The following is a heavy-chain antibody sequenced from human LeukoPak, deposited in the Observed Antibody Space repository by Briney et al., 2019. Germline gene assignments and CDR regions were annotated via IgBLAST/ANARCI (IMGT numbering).Heavy chain of an antibody. D-gene: IGHD2-2*01. CDR1: GYSFASYW. V-gene: IGHV5-51*01. Sequence: GESLKISCKGSGYSFASYWIAWVRQMPGKGLEWMGVIYTGDSDTRHSPSFQGQVTISADKTISTAYLQWSSLKASDTAIYYCARRSTSSEWFDPWGQGTLVTVSS. J-gene: IGHJ5*02. CDR2: IYTGDSDT. CDR3: ARRSTSSEWFDP.